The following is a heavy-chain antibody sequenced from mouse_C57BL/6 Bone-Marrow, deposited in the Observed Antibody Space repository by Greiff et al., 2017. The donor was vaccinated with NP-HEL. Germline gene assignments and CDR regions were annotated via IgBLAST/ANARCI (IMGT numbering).Heavy chain of an antibody. CDR2: ISSGSSTI. V-gene: IGHV5-17*01. CDR1: GFTFSDYG. J-gene: IGHJ4*01. CDR3: ARNYLSAMDY. Sequence: EVMLVESGGGLVKPGGSLKLSCAASGFTFSDYGMHWVRQAPEKGLEWVAYISSGSSTIYYADTAKGRFTISRDNAKNTLFLQMTSLRAEDTAMYYCARNYLSAMDYWGQGTSVTVSS. D-gene: IGHD5-5*01.